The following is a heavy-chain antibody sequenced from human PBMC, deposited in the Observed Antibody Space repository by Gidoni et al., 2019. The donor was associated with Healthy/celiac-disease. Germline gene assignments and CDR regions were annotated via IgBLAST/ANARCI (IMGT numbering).Heavy chain of an antibody. V-gene: IGHV1-2*02. D-gene: IGHD2-15*01. CDR1: GYTFTGYY. CDR2: INPNSGGT. J-gene: IGHJ4*02. CDR3: AREGEDIVVVVAAPFDY. Sequence: QVQLVQSGAEVKKPGASVKVSCKASGYTFTGYYMHWVRQAPGQGLEWMGWINPNSGGTNYAQKFQGRVTMTRDTSISTAYMELSRLRSDDTAVYYCAREGEDIVVVVAAPFDYWGQGTLVTVSS.